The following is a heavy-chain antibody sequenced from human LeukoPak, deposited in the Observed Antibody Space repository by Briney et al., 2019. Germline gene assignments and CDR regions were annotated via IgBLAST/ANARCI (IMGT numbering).Heavy chain of an antibody. Sequence: SETLSLTCTVSGGSISSYYWSWLRQPPGKGLEWIGYIYYSGSSNYNPSLKSRVTISVDTSKNQFSLKLSSVTAADTAVYYCARGNDYVWSYGMDVWGQGTTVTVSS. CDR3: ARGNDYVWSYGMDV. CDR1: GGSISSYY. CDR2: IYYSGSS. J-gene: IGHJ6*02. V-gene: IGHV4-59*01. D-gene: IGHD3-16*01.